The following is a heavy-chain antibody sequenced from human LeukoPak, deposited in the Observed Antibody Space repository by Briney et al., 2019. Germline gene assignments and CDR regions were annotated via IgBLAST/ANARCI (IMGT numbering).Heavy chain of an antibody. CDR2: ITSSGGST. CDR1: GFTFNTYG. J-gene: IGHJ4*02. CDR3: ARDLCWGCFDD. D-gene: IGHD3-10*02. V-gene: IGHV3-23*01. Sequence: GGSMRLSCAASGFTFNTYGMTWVRQAPGKGLEWVSAITSSGGSTYYGDSVKGRFTISRDNSRNTLYLQMNSLRVDDTAVYYCARDLCWGCFDDWGQGNLVTVSS.